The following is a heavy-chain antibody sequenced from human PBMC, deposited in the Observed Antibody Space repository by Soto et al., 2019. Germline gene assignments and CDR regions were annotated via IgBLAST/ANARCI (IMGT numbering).Heavy chain of an antibody. Sequence: QVQLVESGGCVVQPGRSLRLSCAASGFTFSSYGMHWVRQAPGKGLEWVAVISYDGSNKYYADSVKGRFTISRDNSKNTLYLQMNSLRAEDTAVYYCAKDADSSSWYIDYWGQGTLVTVSS. CDR3: AKDADSSSWYIDY. V-gene: IGHV3-30*18. D-gene: IGHD6-13*01. CDR1: GFTFSSYG. CDR2: ISYDGSNK. J-gene: IGHJ4*02.